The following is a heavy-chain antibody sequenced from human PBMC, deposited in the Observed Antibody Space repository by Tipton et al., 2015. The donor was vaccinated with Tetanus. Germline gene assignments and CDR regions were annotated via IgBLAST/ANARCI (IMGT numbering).Heavy chain of an antibody. D-gene: IGHD3-3*01. J-gene: IGHJ4*02. CDR1: GGLITTGGYS. Sequence: TLSLTCTVSGGLITTGGYSWGWIRQPPGQGLEWLGYIYQTDSTYYNPSVRSRLTLSLQRSKNQVSLKLISVTAADTAVYYCVRANYEFPKKGPFDYWGPGSLVIVSS. CDR2: IYQTDST. CDR3: VRANYEFPKKGPFDY. V-gene: IGHV4-30-2*01.